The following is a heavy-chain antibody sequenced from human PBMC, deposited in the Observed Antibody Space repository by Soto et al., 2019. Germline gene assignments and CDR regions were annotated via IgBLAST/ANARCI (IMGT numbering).Heavy chain of an antibody. D-gene: IGHD6-19*01. CDR3: AKDRIKYSSGHNWLDP. CDR1: GFTFSIYA. Sequence: PGGSLRLSCAASGFTFSIYAMSLVRQSPGKGPEWVSSISVSGGSTYYADSVKGRFTISRDSSKNTLYLQMNSLRAEDTAVYYCAKDRIKYSSGHNWLDPWGQGTLVTVSS. CDR2: ISVSGGST. V-gene: IGHV3-23*01. J-gene: IGHJ5*02.